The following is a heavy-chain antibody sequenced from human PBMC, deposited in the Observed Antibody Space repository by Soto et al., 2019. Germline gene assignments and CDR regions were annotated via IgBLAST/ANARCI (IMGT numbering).Heavy chain of an antibody. CDR3: AKLVGGTWFDP. D-gene: IGHD2-2*01. Sequence: RXSVKGSCNVAGYPLSELSMDWVRQAPGKGLEWMGGFDPEDGETIYAQKFQGRVTMTEDTSTDTAYMELSSLRSEDTAVYYCAKLVGGTWFDPCGQGTLVTVSS. J-gene: IGHJ5*02. V-gene: IGHV1-24*01. CDR1: GYPLSELS. CDR2: FDPEDGET.